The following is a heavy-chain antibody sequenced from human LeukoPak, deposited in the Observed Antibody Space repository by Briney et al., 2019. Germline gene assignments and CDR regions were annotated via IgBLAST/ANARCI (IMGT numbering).Heavy chain of an antibody. CDR2: MNPNSGNT. CDR1: GYTFTSYD. CDR3: ARGGSGWLPFDY. Sequence: ASGKVSCKASGYTFTSYDINWVRQATGQGLEWMGWMNPNSGNTGYAQKFQGRVTMTRNTSISTAYMELSSLRSEDTAVYYCARGGSGWLPFDYWGQGTLVTVSS. D-gene: IGHD6-19*01. V-gene: IGHV1-8*01. J-gene: IGHJ4*02.